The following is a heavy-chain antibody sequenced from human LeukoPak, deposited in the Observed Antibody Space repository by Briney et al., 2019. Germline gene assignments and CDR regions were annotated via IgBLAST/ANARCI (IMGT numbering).Heavy chain of an antibody. CDR2: IYYSGST. D-gene: IGHD3-10*01. J-gene: IGHJ4*02. CDR1: GGSISSSSYY. V-gene: IGHV4-39*01. Sequence: SETLSLTCTVSGGSISSSSYYWGWIRQPPGKGLEWTGSIYYSGSTYYNPSLKSRVTISVDTSKNQFSLKLSSVTAADTAVYYCARHFHGSGSYYNPSFIDYWGQGTLVTVSS. CDR3: ARHFHGSGSYYNPSFIDY.